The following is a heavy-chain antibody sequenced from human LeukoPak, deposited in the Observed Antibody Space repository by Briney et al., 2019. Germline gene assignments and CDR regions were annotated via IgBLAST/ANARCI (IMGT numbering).Heavy chain of an antibody. J-gene: IGHJ4*02. CDR2: INPSGGNT. CDR1: GYTFTSYY. CDR3: ARDKRDYYGSGSNFDY. V-gene: IGHV1-46*01. D-gene: IGHD3-10*01. Sequence: ASVKVSCKASGYTFTSYYMHWVRQAPGQGLEWMGIINPSGGNTSYAQKFQGRVTMTRDTSTSTVYMELSSLRSEDTAVYYCARDKRDYYGSGSNFDYWGQGTLVTVSS.